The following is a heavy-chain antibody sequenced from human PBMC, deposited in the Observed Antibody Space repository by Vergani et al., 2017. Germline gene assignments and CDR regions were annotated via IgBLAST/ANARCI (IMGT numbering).Heavy chain of an antibody. V-gene: IGHV4-59*01. CDR1: GGSISSYY. J-gene: IGHJ5*02. D-gene: IGHD6-19*01. CDR3: ARATPYSSAWHT. CDR2: IYYSGST. Sequence: QVQLQESGPGLVKPSETLSLTCTVSGGSISSYYWSWIRQPPGKGLEWIGYIYYSGSTNYNPSLKSRVTISVDTSKNQFSLKLSSVTAADTAMYYCARATPYSSAWHTWGQGTLVTVSS.